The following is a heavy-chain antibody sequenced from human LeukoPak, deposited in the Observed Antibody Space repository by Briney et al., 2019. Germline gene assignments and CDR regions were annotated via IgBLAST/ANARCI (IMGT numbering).Heavy chain of an antibody. CDR3: ARYRGRYYDSSGYEPGFDY. D-gene: IGHD3-22*01. V-gene: IGHV3-7*01. Sequence: GSLRLSCAASGFTFSIYWMSWVRQAPGKGLEWVANIKQDGSEKYYVDSVKGRFTISRDNAKNSLYLQMNSLRAEDTAVYYCARYRGRYYDSSGYEPGFDYWGQVTLVTVSS. J-gene: IGHJ4*02. CDR2: IKQDGSEK. CDR1: GFTFSIYW.